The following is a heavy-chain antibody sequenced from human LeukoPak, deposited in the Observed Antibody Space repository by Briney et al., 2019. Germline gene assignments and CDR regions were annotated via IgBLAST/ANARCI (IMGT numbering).Heavy chain of an antibody. CDR2: IYYSGST. D-gene: IGHD2-15*01. V-gene: IGHV4-59*08. J-gene: IGHJ5*02. Sequence: PSETLSLTCTVSGGSISSYYWSWIRQPPGKGLEWIGYIYYSGSTNYNPSLKSRVTISVDTSKNQFSLKLSSVTAADTAVYYCARHDSVKAAQSWGQGTLVTVSS. CDR3: ARHDSVKAAQS. CDR1: GGSISSYY.